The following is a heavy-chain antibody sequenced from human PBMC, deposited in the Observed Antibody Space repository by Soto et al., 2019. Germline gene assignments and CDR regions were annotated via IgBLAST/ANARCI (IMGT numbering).Heavy chain of an antibody. CDR1: SFIFRNFN. D-gene: IGHD3-3*02. Sequence: EVQLVESGGGLVKPGGSLRLSCSASSFIFRNFNMHWVREAPGKGLEWVSSISMASSFIYYADSVRDRFSISRDNAKNALLLHMKGLRADDTALFYCAREGAGSISPLHDSSDLLGQGTRVIVSP. CDR2: ISMASSFI. J-gene: IGHJ3*01. V-gene: IGHV3-21*06. CDR3: AREGAGSISPLHDSSDL.